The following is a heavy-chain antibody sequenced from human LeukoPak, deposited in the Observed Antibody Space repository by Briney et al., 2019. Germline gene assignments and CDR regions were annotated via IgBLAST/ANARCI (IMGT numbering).Heavy chain of an antibody. D-gene: IGHD3-3*01. V-gene: IGHV4-39*01. CDR3: ARSYDFWSGYYIDY. CDR2: IYYSGST. J-gene: IGHJ4*02. CDR1: GGSINSSSYY. Sequence: SETLSLTCTVSGGSINSSSYYWGWIRQPPGKGLEWIGSIYYSGSTYYNPSLKSRVTISVDTSKNQFSLKLSSVTAADTAVYYCARSYDFWSGYYIDYWGQGTLVTVSS.